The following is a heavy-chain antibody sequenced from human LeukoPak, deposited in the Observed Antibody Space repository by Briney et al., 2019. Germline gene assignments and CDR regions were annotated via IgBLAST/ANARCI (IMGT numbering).Heavy chain of an antibody. V-gene: IGHV3-30*18. Sequence: PGGSLRLSCAASGFTFSSYGMQWVGQAPGKGLEWVAVISYDGVTQYYGNSVKGRFTVSRDKSKNTLYLQMNSLRPEDTAVYYCANWDNPDYFDYWGQGTLVTVSS. J-gene: IGHJ4*02. CDR1: GFTFSSYG. CDR2: ISYDGVTQ. D-gene: IGHD1-14*01. CDR3: ANWDNPDYFDY.